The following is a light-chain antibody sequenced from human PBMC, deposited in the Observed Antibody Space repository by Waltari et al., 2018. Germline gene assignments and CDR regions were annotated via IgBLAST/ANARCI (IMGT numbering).Light chain of an antibody. CDR2: KDN. CDR3: QSGNSRGSYYV. V-gene: IGLV3-25*03. Sequence: SYELTQPPSVSVSPGQTARITCPGDALPKPYAYWYQQKPGQAPVLMIYKDNERPSGIPERFSGSSSGTTVTLTISGVQAEDEADYYCQSGNSRGSYYVFGTGTKVTVL. CDR1: ALPKPY. J-gene: IGLJ1*01.